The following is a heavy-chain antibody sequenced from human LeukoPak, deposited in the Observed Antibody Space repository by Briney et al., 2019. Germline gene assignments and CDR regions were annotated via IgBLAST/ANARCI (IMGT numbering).Heavy chain of an antibody. D-gene: IGHD1-1*01. Sequence: GGSLRLSCAASGFTFSSYSMNWVRQAPGKGLEWVSSISSSSSYIYYADSVKGRFTISRDNAKNSLYLQTNSLRAEDTAVYYCARSTGNPFPMRLDPWGQGTLVTVSS. CDR1: GFTFSSYS. CDR3: ARSTGNPFPMRLDP. CDR2: ISSSSSYI. J-gene: IGHJ5*02. V-gene: IGHV3-21*01.